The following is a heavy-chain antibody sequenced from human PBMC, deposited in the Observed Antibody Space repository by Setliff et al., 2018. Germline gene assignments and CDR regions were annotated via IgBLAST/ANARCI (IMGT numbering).Heavy chain of an antibody. CDR1: GGTFSSYA. CDR2: IVVGSGNT. Sequence: SVKVSCKASGGTFSSYAISWVRQAPGQRLEWIGWIVVGSGNTNYAQKFQERVTITRDMSTSTAYMELSSLRSEDTAVYYCAAEGRVGVPAANYYYYYGMDVWGQGTTVTVSS. V-gene: IGHV1-58*02. J-gene: IGHJ6*02. CDR3: AAEGRVGVPAANYYYYYGMDV. D-gene: IGHD2-2*01.